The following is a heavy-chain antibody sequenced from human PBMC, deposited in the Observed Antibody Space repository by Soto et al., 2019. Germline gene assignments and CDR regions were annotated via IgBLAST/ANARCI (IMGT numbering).Heavy chain of an antibody. CDR2: IYSSGGT. J-gene: IGHJ6*03. Sequence: QVQLQESGPGLVKPSQTLSLTCTVSGGSISRGGYYWSWIRQHPGKGLEWIGSIYSSGGTYYNPSLKSRVTISVDTSENQCSLRLSSVTAADTAVYYCARKDSGYADYLDVWGKGTTVTVSS. CDR1: GGSISRGGYY. D-gene: IGHD5-12*01. CDR3: ARKDSGYADYLDV. V-gene: IGHV4-31*03.